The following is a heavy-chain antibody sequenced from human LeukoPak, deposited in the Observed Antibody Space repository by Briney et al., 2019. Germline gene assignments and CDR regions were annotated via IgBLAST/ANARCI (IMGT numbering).Heavy chain of an antibody. CDR1: GFTFSSYA. CDR2: ISYDGSNK. V-gene: IGHV3-30-3*01. D-gene: IGHD3-22*01. Sequence: PGGSLRLSCAASGFTFSSYAMHWVRQAPGRGLEWVAVISYDGSNKYYADSVKGRFTISRDNSKNTLYLQMNSLRAEDTAVYYCARAAGDSSGRTPRWYYYGMDVWGQGTTVTVSS. J-gene: IGHJ6*02. CDR3: ARAAGDSSGRTPRWYYYGMDV.